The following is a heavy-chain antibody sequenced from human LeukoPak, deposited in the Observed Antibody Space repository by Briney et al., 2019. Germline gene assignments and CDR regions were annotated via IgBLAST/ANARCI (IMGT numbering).Heavy chain of an antibody. V-gene: IGHV3-30*18. J-gene: IGHJ1*01. D-gene: IGHD3-10*01. CDR3: AKDLLYYYGSAS. Sequence: PGGSLRLSCAASGFTFSSYGMHWVRQAPGKGLEWVAVISYDGSNKYYADSVKGRFTISRDNSKNTLYLQMNSLRAEDTAVYYCAKDLLYYYGSASWGQGTLVTVSS. CDR1: GFTFSSYG. CDR2: ISYDGSNK.